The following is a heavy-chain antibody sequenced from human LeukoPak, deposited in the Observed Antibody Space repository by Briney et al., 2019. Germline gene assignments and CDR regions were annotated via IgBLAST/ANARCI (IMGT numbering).Heavy chain of an antibody. CDR3: AKTKGYYYDSSGYLDY. V-gene: IGHV1-69*05. CDR2: IIPIFGTA. CDR1: GGTFSSYA. D-gene: IGHD3-22*01. Sequence: SVKVSCKASGGTFSSYAISWVRQAPGQGLEWTGRIIPIFGTANYAQKFQGRVTITTDESTSTAYMELSSLRSEDTAVYYCAKTKGYYYDSSGYLDYWGQGTLVTVSS. J-gene: IGHJ4*02.